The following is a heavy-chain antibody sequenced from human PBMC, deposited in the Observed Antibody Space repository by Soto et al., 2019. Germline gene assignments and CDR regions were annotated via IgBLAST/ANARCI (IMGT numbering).Heavy chain of an antibody. CDR2: IKEDGSEA. CDR1: GFEFRVYW. D-gene: IGHD3-10*01. V-gene: IGHV3-7*01. CDR3: ARSRRQWFGGTLSYYFDF. Sequence: GSLRLSCAASGFEFRVYWMSWVRQAPGKGLEWVANIKEDGSEANYVDSVKGRFAVSRDKDTLYLQLNSLTPEDTAVYYCARSRRQWFGGTLSYYFDFWGHGTLVTVSS. J-gene: IGHJ4*01.